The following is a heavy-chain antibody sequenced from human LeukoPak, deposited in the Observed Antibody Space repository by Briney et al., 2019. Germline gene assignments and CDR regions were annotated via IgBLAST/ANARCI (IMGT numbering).Heavy chain of an antibody. CDR2: INQDESSQ. CDR1: GFTFSSYG. J-gene: IGHJ4*02. V-gene: IGHV3-7*01. Sequence: GGSLRLSCAASGFTFSSYGMHWVRQAPGKGLEWVANINQDESSQYYVDAVRGRFTISRDNAKNSLYLQMNTLRAEDTAVYYCARDSDVHCSGGSCTNFDYWGQGTLVTVSS. D-gene: IGHD2-15*01. CDR3: ARDSDVHCSGGSCTNFDY.